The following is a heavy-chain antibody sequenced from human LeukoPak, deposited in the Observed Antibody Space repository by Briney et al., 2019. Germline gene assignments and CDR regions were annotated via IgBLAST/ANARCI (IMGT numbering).Heavy chain of an antibody. V-gene: IGHV3-74*03. CDR1: GFTFGNHW. D-gene: IGHD6-19*01. CDR2: IDERGSNA. CDR3: ATKQWLAPPPDS. Sequence: GGSLRLSCAASGFTFGNHWMHWVRQAPGKGLVWVSRIDERGSNAMYADSVKGRFTISRDDAKNTLYLQMNSLRAEDTAVYYCATKQWLAPPPDSWGQGTPVTVSS. J-gene: IGHJ4*02.